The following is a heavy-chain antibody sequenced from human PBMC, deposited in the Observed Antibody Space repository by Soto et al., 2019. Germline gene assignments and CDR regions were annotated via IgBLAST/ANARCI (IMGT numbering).Heavy chain of an antibody. Sequence: RSLTCTVSGGSISSGGYYWSWIRQHPGKGLEWIGYIYYSGSTYYNPSLKSRVTISVDTSKNQFSLKLSSVTAADTAVYYCASSSGTYDFWSGLIPDYWGQGTLVTVSS. CDR2: IYYSGST. D-gene: IGHD3-3*01. CDR3: ASSSGTYDFWSGLIPDY. J-gene: IGHJ4*02. CDR1: GGSISSGGYY. V-gene: IGHV4-31*03.